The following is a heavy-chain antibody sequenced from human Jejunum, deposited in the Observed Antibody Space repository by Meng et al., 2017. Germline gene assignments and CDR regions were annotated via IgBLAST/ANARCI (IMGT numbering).Heavy chain of an antibody. CDR3: ARGGSAIAGWYFDL. V-gene: IGHV4-61*02. J-gene: IGHJ2*01. CDR2: VFFSGNT. CDR1: GGSISSDSTY. Sequence: SETLSLTCTVSGGSISSDSTYWNWIRQPAGKGLEWIGRVFFSGNTNYKPSLKSRVTMSVDKSKNQFSLKLSSVTAADTAVYYCARGGSAIAGWYFDLWGRGTLVTVSS. D-gene: IGHD3-16*01.